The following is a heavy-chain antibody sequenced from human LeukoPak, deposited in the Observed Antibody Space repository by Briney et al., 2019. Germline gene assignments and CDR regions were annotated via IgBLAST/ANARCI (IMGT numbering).Heavy chain of an antibody. D-gene: IGHD3-22*01. CDR1: GFTFSSYS. Sequence: GGSLRLSCAASGFTFSSYSMNWVRQAPGKGLEWVSYISSSSSTIYYADSVKGRFTISRDNAKNSLYLQRNSLRAEDTAVYYCARADYEDWFDPWGQGTLVTVSP. J-gene: IGHJ5*02. CDR2: ISSSSSTI. CDR3: ARADYEDWFDP. V-gene: IGHV3-48*01.